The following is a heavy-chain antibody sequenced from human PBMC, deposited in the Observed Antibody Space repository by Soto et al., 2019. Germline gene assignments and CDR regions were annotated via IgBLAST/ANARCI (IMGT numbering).Heavy chain of an antibody. CDR2: ISSSSSYI. CDR3: ARDRRIPVDMATIN. CDR1: GFTFSSYS. J-gene: IGHJ4*02. Sequence: EVQLVESGGGLVKPGGSLRLSCAASGFTFSSYSMNWVRQAPGKGLEWVSSISSSSSYIYYADSVKGRFTISRDNAKNSLYLQRNSLRAEDTAVYYCARDRRIPVDMATINWGQGTLFTVSS. D-gene: IGHD5-12*01. V-gene: IGHV3-21*01.